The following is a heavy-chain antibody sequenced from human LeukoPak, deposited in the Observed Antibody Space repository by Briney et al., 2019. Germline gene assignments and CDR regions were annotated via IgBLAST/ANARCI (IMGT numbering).Heavy chain of an antibody. Sequence: PGGSLRLSCAASGFTFGGSAMHWVRQASGKGLEWVGRIRSKANSYATAYAASVKGRFTISRDDSKNTAYLQMNSLKTEDTAVYYCTSSRRFYDFWSLFDYWGQGTLVTVSS. CDR2: IRSKANSYAT. CDR3: TSSRRFYDFWSLFDY. V-gene: IGHV3-73*01. D-gene: IGHD3-3*01. CDR1: GFTFGGSA. J-gene: IGHJ4*02.